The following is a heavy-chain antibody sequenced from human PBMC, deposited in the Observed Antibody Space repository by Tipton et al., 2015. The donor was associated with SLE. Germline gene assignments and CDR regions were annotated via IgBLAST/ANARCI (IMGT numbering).Heavy chain of an antibody. D-gene: IGHD1-26*01. J-gene: IGHJ3*02. Sequence: TLSLTCTVSGGSIDTTTYFWNWIRQPAGKGLEWIGRIYASGTTYSNYNPSLKPRVTISVDRSKSQFYLQLTSLTAADTAVYYCAREPFSGTYPVYDAFDMWGHGTMVTVSS. CDR1: GGSIDTTTYF. CDR2: IYASGTT. CDR3: AREPFSGTYPVYDAFDM. V-gene: IGHV4-61*02.